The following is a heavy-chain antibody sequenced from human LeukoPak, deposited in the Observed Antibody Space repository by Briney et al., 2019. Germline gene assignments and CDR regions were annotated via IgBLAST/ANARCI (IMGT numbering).Heavy chain of an antibody. D-gene: IGHD2-2*01. CDR1: GYTFTNYG. CDR3: ARVPPSAHQLLSSDY. CDR2: ISANNGET. J-gene: IGHJ4*02. V-gene: IGHV1-18*04. Sequence: ASVKVSFKASGYTFTNYGISWVRQAPGQGLEWMAWISANNGETRYAQNLQGRLTMTTDTSTSTAYMELRSLRPDDTAVYYSARVPPSAHQLLSSDYWGQGTQVTVSS.